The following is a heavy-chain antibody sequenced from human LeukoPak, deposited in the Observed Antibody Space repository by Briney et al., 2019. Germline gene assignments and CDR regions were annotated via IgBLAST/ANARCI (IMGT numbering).Heavy chain of an antibody. CDR2: ISGSGGST. Sequence: PGGSLRLSCAASGFTFSSYAMSWVRQAPGKGLEWVSAISGSGGSTYYADSVKGRFSISRDNSKNPLYLQLNSLRAEDTAVYYCAKEKAAYCSSTSCFDGYDYWGQGTLVTVSS. J-gene: IGHJ4*02. CDR3: AKEKAAYCSSTSCFDGYDY. CDR1: GFTFSSYA. D-gene: IGHD2-2*01. V-gene: IGHV3-23*01.